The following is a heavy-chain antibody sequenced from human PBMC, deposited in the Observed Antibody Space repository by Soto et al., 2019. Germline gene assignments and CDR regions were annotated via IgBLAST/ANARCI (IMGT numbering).Heavy chain of an antibody. J-gene: IGHJ6*02. CDR2: IYTSGST. D-gene: IGHD2-15*01. V-gene: IGHV4-4*07. Sequence: SETLSLTCTVSGGSISSYYWSWIRQPAGKGLEWIGRIYTSGSTNYNPSLKSRVTMSVDTSKNQFSLKLSSVTAADTAVYYCERVTEVAYYYYGMDVWGQGTTVTVSS. CDR1: GGSISSYY. CDR3: ERVTEVAYYYYGMDV.